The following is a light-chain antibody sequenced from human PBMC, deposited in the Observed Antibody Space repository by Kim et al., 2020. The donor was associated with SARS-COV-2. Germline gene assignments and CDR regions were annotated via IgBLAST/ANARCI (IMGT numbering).Light chain of an antibody. J-gene: IGLJ2*01. CDR1: RRDVGGYDY. V-gene: IGLV2-11*03. Sequence: SVAISCTGTRRDVGGYDYGSWYQQHPGKAPHLMVYDVTKRPLGVTDRFSGSKSGNTASLTISGLQAEDEADYYCCSYVGSYIMVFGGGTQLTVL. CDR2: DVT. CDR3: CSYVGSYIMV.